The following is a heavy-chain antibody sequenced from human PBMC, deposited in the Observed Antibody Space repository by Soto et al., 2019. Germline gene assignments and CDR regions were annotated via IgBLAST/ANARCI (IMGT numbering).Heavy chain of an antibody. D-gene: IGHD2-2*01. Sequence: WSRIRKNPGKGLVWSGHIYYTGSTQYNPSLKSLFTMSVDTSKYQFSLKLSSVTAADTSFYYFARGLVGGTNYGIDVWGQGTMVTVSS. V-gene: IGHV4-61*06. CDR3: ARGLVGGTNYGIDV. J-gene: IGHJ6*02. CDR2: IYYTGST.